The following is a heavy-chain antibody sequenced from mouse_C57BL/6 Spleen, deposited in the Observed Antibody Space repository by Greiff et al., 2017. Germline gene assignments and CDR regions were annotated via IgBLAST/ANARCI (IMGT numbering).Heavy chain of an antibody. D-gene: IGHD2-5*01. CDR3: ARRSNGFAY. CDR1: GYTFTSYW. V-gene: IGHV1-69*01. Sequence: VQLQQPGAELVMPGASVKLSCKASGYTFTSYWMHWVKQRPGQGLEWIGEFDPSDSYTNYNQKFKGKSTLTVDKSSSTAYMQLSSLTSEDSAVYYCARRSNGFAYGGQGTLVTVSA. J-gene: IGHJ3*01. CDR2: FDPSDSYT.